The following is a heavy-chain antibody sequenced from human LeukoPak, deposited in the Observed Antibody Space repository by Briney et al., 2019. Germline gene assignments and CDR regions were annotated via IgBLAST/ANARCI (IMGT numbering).Heavy chain of an antibody. CDR1: RGSISSYY. Sequence: PSETLSLTCTGSRGSISSYYWSWLRQPPGKGLEWIGYIYYSGSTNYNPSLKSRVTISVDTSKNQFSLKLSSVTAADTAVYYCARYIPRWGYCSSTSCPDAFDIWGQGTMVTVSS. D-gene: IGHD2-2*01. J-gene: IGHJ3*02. CDR2: IYYSGST. CDR3: ARYIPRWGYCSSTSCPDAFDI. V-gene: IGHV4-59*01.